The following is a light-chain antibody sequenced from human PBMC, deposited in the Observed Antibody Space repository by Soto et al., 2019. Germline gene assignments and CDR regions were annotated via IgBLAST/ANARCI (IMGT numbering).Light chain of an antibody. CDR2: DAS. CDR3: QQYGDSPRT. J-gene: IGKJ1*01. V-gene: IGKV3-20*01. CDR1: QSVSSSY. Sequence: IVLTQSPGTLSLSPGERATLSCRASQSVSSSYLAWYQQKPGQAPRLLIYDASNRATGIPDRFSGSGSGTDFTLTISRLEPEDFVLYYCQQYGDSPRTFGQGTKVEIK.